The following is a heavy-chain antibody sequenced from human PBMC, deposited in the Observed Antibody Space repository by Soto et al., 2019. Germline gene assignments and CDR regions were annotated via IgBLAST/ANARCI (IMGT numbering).Heavy chain of an antibody. CDR1: GGTFSSYA. D-gene: IGHD4-17*01. J-gene: IGHJ4*02. V-gene: IGHV1-69*06. CDR3: AREADYGDPFDY. Sequence: GASVKVSCKASGGTFSSYAISWVRQAPGQGLEWMGGIIPIFGTANYAQKFQGRVTITADKSTSTAYMELSSLGSEDTAVYYCAREADYGDPFDYWGQGTLVTVSS. CDR2: IIPIFGTA.